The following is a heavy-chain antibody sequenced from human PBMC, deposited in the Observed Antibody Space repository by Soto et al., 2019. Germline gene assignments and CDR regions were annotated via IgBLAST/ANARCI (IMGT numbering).Heavy chain of an antibody. CDR2: VYHTRRT. V-gene: IGHV4-61*01. J-gene: IGHJ4*02. CDR1: GGSFKSGSYS. Sequence: SETLSLTCTVSGGSFKSGSYSWSWIRQPPGKGLEWIGYVYHTRRTSYNPSLKSRVSISMDTSKNQFSLNLDSVTAADTAVYFCARDFAYFDSWGQGTLVTVSS. D-gene: IGHD3-3*01. CDR3: ARDFAYFDS.